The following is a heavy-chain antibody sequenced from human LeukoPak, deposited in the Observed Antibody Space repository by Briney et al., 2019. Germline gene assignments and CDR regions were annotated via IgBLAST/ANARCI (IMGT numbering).Heavy chain of an antibody. J-gene: IGHJ4*02. V-gene: IGHV3-21*01. D-gene: IGHD5-12*01. CDR2: ISSSSSYI. CDR3: ARSSMVATNWFDY. Sequence: PGGSLRLSCAASGFTFSSYSMNWVRQAPGKGLEWVSSISSSSSYIYYADSVKGRFTISRDNAKNSLYLQMNSLRAEDTAVYYCARSSMVATNWFDYWGQGTLVTVSS. CDR1: GFTFSSYS.